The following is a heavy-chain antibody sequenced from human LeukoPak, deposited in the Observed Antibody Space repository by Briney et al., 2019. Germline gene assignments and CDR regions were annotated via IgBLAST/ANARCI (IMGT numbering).Heavy chain of an antibody. Sequence: PGGSLRLSCTASGFTFGDYALTWVRQAPGKGLEWVAYIRSTSYGGTPEHAASVKSRFTISRDDSKGVAYLQMSSLKSEDTGLYYCARDPQADYYFDLWGRGTPVTVSS. D-gene: IGHD4-11*01. CDR3: ARDPQADYYFDL. V-gene: IGHV3-49*04. CDR1: GFTFGDYA. J-gene: IGHJ2*01. CDR2: IRSTSYGGTP.